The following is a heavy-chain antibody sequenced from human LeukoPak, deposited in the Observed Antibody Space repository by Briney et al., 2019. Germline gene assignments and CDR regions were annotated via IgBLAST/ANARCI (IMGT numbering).Heavy chain of an antibody. D-gene: IGHD4-17*01. CDR2: IDWDDDK. J-gene: IGHJ3*01. CDR3: ARIKIAGDYGRRAFDV. V-gene: IGHV2-70*11. Sequence: SGPALVKPTQTLTLTCTFSGFSPSTSGMCVSWIRQPPGKALEWLARIDWDDDKYYSTSLKTRLTISKDTSKNQVVLTMTNMDPVDTATYYCARIKIAGDYGRRAFDVWGQGTMVTVSS. CDR1: GFSPSTSGMC.